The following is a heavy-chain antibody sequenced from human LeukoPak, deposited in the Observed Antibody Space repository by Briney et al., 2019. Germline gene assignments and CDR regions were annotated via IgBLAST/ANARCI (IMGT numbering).Heavy chain of an antibody. V-gene: IGHV4-34*01. Sequence: SETLSLTCAVYGGSFSGYYWSWIRQPPGKGLEWIGEINHSGSTNYNPSLKSRVTISVDTSKNQFSLKLSSVTAADTTVYYCARTRVAVVGATAIASDLWGRGTLVTVSS. J-gene: IGHJ2*01. CDR2: INHSGST. D-gene: IGHD1-26*01. CDR3: ARTRVAVVGATAIASDL. CDR1: GGSFSGYY.